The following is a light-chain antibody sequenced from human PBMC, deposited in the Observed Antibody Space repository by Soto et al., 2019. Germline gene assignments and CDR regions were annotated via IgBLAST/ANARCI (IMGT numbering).Light chain of an antibody. V-gene: IGKV3-11*01. Sequence: TQSPSTVSASVGDRVTITCRASQYVSNQLAWYQQKPGQAPRLLIYDASRRVTGIPARFSGSGSGTDFTLTLSSLEPEDSAVYYCQQRAGSSTFGQGTRLEIK. CDR3: QQRAGSST. CDR2: DAS. J-gene: IGKJ5*01. CDR1: QYVSNQ.